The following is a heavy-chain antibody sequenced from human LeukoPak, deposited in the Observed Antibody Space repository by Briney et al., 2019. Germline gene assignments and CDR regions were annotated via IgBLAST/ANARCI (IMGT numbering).Heavy chain of an antibody. J-gene: IGHJ4*02. Sequence: GGSLRLSCAVSGFTFSSYAIIWVRQAPGKGLEWVSAISGSGGTTYYADSVKGRFTISRDNSKNTLYLQMNSLRAEDTAVYYCARDTLNEVGATTDYWGQGTLVTVSS. V-gene: IGHV3-23*01. CDR1: GFTFSSYA. D-gene: IGHD1-26*01. CDR3: ARDTLNEVGATTDY. CDR2: ISGSGGTT.